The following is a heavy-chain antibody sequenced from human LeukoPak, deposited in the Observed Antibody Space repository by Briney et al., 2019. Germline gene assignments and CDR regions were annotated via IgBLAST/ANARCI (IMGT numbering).Heavy chain of an antibody. CDR3: ARDRRITMVQGVHGGYYMDV. J-gene: IGHJ6*03. Sequence: GGSLRLSCAASGFTVSSNYMSWVRQAPGKGLEWVSVIYSGGSTYYADSVKGRFTISRDNSKNTLYLQMNSLRAEDTAVYYCARDRRITMVQGVHGGYYMDVWGKGTTVTVSS. CDR1: GFTVSSNY. CDR2: IYSGGST. V-gene: IGHV3-53*01. D-gene: IGHD3-10*01.